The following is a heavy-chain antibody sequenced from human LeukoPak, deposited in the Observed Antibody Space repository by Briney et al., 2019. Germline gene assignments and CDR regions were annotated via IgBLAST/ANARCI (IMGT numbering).Heavy chain of an antibody. Sequence: PSETLSLTCTVSGGSVSSGTYYWVWIRQPPGKGLEWIGSIYYTGSTYYTPSLKSRVTISVDTTKNQFSLKLNSVTAADTAVYYRAVSRSSSWGYYYYGMDVWGQGTTVTVSS. J-gene: IGHJ6*02. CDR1: GGSVSSGTYY. CDR3: AVSRSSSWGYYYYGMDV. D-gene: IGHD6-13*01. CDR2: IYYTGST. V-gene: IGHV4-39*01.